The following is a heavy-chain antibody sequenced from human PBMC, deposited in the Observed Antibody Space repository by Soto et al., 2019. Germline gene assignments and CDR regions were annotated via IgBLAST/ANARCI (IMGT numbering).Heavy chain of an antibody. V-gene: IGHV4-39*01. J-gene: IGHJ4*01. CDR3: ARLAHCSGGSCYYYYFDY. D-gene: IGHD2-15*01. Sequence: SETLSLTCTVSGGSISSSSYYWGWIRQPPGKGLEWIGSIYYSGSTYYNPSLKSRVTISVDTSKNQFSLKLSSVTAADTAVYYCARLAHCSGGSCYYYYFDYWGQEPWSPSPQ. CDR1: GGSISSSSYY. CDR2: IYYSGST.